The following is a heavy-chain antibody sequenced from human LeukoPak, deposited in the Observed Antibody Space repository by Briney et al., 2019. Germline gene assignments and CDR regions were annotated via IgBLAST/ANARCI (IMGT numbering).Heavy chain of an antibody. CDR2: ISSSSSYI. J-gene: IGHJ6*02. CDR1: GGSFSGYY. V-gene: IGHV3-21*01. Sequence: ETLSLTCAVYGGSFSGYYWSWIRQPPGKGLEWVSSISSSSSYIYYADSVKGRFTISRDNAKNSLYLQMNSLRAEDTAVYYCARDHVSSDCTNGVCYIDYYGMDVWGQGTTVTVSS. CDR3: ARDHVSSDCTNGVCYIDYYGMDV. D-gene: IGHD2-8*01.